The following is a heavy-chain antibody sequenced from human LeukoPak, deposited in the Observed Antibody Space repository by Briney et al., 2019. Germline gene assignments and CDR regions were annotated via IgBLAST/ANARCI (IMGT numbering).Heavy chain of an antibody. CDR2: TSAYNGNT. V-gene: IGHV1-18*01. CDR1: GYTFTSHG. CDR3: ARDAPSEQWLVFYGMDV. J-gene: IGHJ6*02. D-gene: IGHD6-19*01. Sequence: ASVKVSCKASGYTFTSHGISWVRQAPGQGLEWMGWTSAYNGNTNYAQKLQGRVTMTTDTSTSTAYMELRSLRSDDTAVYYCARDAPSEQWLVFYGMDVRGQGTTVTVSS.